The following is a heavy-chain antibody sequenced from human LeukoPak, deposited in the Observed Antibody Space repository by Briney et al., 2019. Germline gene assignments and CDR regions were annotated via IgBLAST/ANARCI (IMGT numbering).Heavy chain of an antibody. CDR3: ARLAGFGGAHSSFYFAMDV. D-gene: IGHD3-10*01. CDR1: AYGFAHYW. J-gene: IGHJ6*02. CDR2: VYPGDSVT. Sequence: GESLKISCEALAYGFAHYWVAWVRQMPGKGLEWMGIVYPGDSVTRYSPSFQGQVTISADKSLRTAYLQWTSLKASDSATYFCARLAGFGGAHSSFYFAMDVWGQGTTVTVYS. V-gene: IGHV5-51*01.